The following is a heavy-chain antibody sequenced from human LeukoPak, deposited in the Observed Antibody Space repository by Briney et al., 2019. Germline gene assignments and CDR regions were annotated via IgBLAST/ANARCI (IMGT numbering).Heavy chain of an antibody. J-gene: IGHJ4*02. V-gene: IGHV3-20*04. CDR2: INWNGANT. Sequence: PGGSLRLSCAASGLIFNDYGMSWVRQAPGKGLEWVSGINWNGANTTYAGSVKGRFTISRDNARNSLYLQVNSLRAEDTAVYYCARGQAGPFEYWGQGALVAVSS. CDR3: ARGQAGPFEY. CDR1: GLIFNDYG. D-gene: IGHD6-19*01.